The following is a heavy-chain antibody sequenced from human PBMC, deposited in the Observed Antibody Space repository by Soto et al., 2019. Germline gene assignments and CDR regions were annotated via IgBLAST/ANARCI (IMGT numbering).Heavy chain of an antibody. Sequence: WGSLILSCAASGFTFSSAWMSWVRQAPGKGLEWVGRIKSKTDGGTTDYAAPVKGRFTISRDDSKNTLYLQMNRLKTEDTAVYYCTTDICYDFWSGYYRTFDYWGQGTLVTVSS. D-gene: IGHD3-3*01. CDR1: GFTFSSAW. J-gene: IGHJ4*02. V-gene: IGHV3-15*01. CDR3: TTDICYDFWSGYYRTFDY. CDR2: IKSKTDGGTT.